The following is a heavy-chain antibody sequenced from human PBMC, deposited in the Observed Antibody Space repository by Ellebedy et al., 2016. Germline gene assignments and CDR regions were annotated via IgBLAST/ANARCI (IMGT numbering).Heavy chain of an antibody. V-gene: IGHV3-20*04. CDR1: GFTFDDYG. CDR3: ARSEMEPYYDILTGHFDY. CDR2: INWNGGST. D-gene: IGHD3-9*01. J-gene: IGHJ4*02. Sequence: ETLSLTCAASGFTFDDYGMSWVRQAPGKGLEWVSGINWNGGSTGYADSVKGRFTISRDNAKNSLYLQMNSLRAEDTAVYYCARSEMEPYYDILTGHFDYWGQGTLVTVSS.